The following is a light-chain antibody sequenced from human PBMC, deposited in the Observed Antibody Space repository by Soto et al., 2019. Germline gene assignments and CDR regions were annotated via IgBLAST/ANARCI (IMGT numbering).Light chain of an antibody. Sequence: HMTQAPSSLSASLGDKIMITCRASRDVGSDVSWYQQKPGQAPKLLIYAASNLYTGVPSRFSGSRSGTEFTLTINSLQSEDFAVYYCQQYQKLWTFGQGTKVDIK. CDR2: AAS. CDR3: QQYQKLWT. J-gene: IGKJ1*01. CDR1: RDVGSD. V-gene: IGKV1-6*01.